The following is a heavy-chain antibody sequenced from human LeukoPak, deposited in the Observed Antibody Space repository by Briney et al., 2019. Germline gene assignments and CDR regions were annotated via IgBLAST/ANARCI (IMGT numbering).Heavy chain of an antibody. CDR2: IYHSGST. J-gene: IGHJ4*02. CDR1: GGSISSGGYY. Sequence: PSQTLSLTCTVSGGSISSGGYYWSWIRQPPGKGLEWIGYIYHSGSTYYNPSLKSRVTISVDRSKNQFSLKLSSVTAADTAVYYCARDDYGSGKDYWGQGSLVTVSS. D-gene: IGHD3-10*01. CDR3: ARDDYGSGKDY. V-gene: IGHV4-30-2*01.